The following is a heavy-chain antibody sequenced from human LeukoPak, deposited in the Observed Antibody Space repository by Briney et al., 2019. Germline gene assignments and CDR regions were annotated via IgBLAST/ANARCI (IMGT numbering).Heavy chain of an antibody. CDR2: ISAYNGNT. CDR1: GYTFTSYG. CDR3: ARNRWLEPKPDY. Sequence: ASVKVSCKASGYTFTSYGISWVRRAPGQGLEWMGWISAYNGNTNYAQKLQGRVTMTTDTSTSTAYMELRSLRSDDTAVYYCARNRWLEPKPDYWGQGTLVTVSS. V-gene: IGHV1-18*01. D-gene: IGHD6-19*01. J-gene: IGHJ4*02.